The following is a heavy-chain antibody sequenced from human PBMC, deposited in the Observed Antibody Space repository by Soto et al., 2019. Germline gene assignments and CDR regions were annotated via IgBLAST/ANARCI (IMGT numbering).Heavy chain of an antibody. CDR1: GFTFSSYS. J-gene: IGHJ3*02. V-gene: IGHV3-21*01. Sequence: GGSLRLSCAASGFTFSSYSMNWVRQAPGKGLEWVSSISSSSSYIYYADSVKGRFTISRDNAKNSLYLQMNSLRAEDTAVYYCASDPVVGSSSWYGGHDAFDIWGQGTMVTVSS. D-gene: IGHD6-13*01. CDR2: ISSSSSYI. CDR3: ASDPVVGSSSWYGGHDAFDI.